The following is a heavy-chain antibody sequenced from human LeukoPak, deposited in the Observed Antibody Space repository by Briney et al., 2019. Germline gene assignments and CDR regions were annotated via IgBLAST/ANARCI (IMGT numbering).Heavy chain of an antibody. CDR3: ARDPGYGDYPYYFDY. J-gene: IGHJ4*02. CDR1: GYTFTTYY. V-gene: IGHV1-46*01. D-gene: IGHD4-17*01. Sequence: EASVKVSCKASGYTFTTYYMHWVRQAPGQGLEWMGIVNPSGDNTTHAQKFQGRVTMTKDTSTSAVHMELSSLRSEDTAVYYCARDPGYGDYPYYFDYWGQGTLVTVSS. CDR2: VNPSGDNT.